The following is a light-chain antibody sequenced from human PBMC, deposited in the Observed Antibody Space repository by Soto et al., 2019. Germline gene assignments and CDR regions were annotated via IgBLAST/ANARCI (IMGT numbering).Light chain of an antibody. Sequence: EIVLTQSPATLSLSPGERATLSCRASQSIRTYLAWYQQKPGQAPRLLIYDASNRATGIPTRFSGSGSGTDFTLTISSLEPEDFAVYYCQHRRSWPLTFGGGTEVEI. J-gene: IGKJ4*01. CDR3: QHRRSWPLT. CDR1: QSIRTY. CDR2: DAS. V-gene: IGKV3-11*01.